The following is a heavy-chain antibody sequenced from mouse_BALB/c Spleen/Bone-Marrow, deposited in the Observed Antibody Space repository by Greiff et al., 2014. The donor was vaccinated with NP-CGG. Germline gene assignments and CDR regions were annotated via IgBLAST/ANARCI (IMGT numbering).Heavy chain of an antibody. CDR3: ARITTATGAMDY. CDR2: IWADGST. CDR1: GFSLTNYG. V-gene: IGHV2-9*02. Sequence: VQLQQSGPGLVAPSQSLSITCTVSGFSLTNYGVHWVRQPPGKGLEWLGVIWADGSTNYNSALMSRLSISKDNSKSQVFFKMNSLQTDVTAMYYCARITTATGAMDYWGQGTSVTVSS. J-gene: IGHJ4*01. D-gene: IGHD1-2*01.